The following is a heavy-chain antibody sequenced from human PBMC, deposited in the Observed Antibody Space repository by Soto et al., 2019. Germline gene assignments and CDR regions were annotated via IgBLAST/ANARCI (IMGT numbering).Heavy chain of an antibody. Sequence: ASVKVSCKASGGTFSSYAISWGRQAPGQGLEWMGGIIPIFGTANYAQKFQGRVTITADESTSTAYMELSSLRSEDTAVYYCARGHGVKWELLPRAFDIWGQGTMVTVSS. CDR1: GGTFSSYA. CDR3: ARGHGVKWELLPRAFDI. V-gene: IGHV1-69*13. CDR2: IIPIFGTA. J-gene: IGHJ3*02. D-gene: IGHD1-26*01.